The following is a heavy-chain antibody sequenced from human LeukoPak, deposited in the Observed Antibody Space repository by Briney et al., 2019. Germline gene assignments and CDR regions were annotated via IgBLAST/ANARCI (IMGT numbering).Heavy chain of an antibody. D-gene: IGHD3-3*01. CDR1: GFTFSSYW. V-gene: IGHV3-7*01. CDR2: IKQDGSEK. J-gene: IGHJ4*02. Sequence: GGSLRLSCAASGFTFSSYWMSWVRQAPGKGLEWVANIKQDGSEKYYVDSVKGRFTISRDNAKNSLYLQMNSLRAEDTAVYYCARDTGSFLWSGSFDYWGQGTLVTVSS. CDR3: ARDTGSFLWSGSFDY.